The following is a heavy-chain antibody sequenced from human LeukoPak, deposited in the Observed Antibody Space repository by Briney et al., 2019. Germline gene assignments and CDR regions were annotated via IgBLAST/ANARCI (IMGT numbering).Heavy chain of an antibody. CDR2: IIPIFGTA. D-gene: IGHD1-26*01. V-gene: IGHV1-69*13. J-gene: IGHJ3*02. Sequence: SVKVSCKASGGTFSSYAISWVRQAPGQGLEWMGRIIPIFGTANYAQKFQGRVTITADESTSTAYMELSSLRSEDTAVYYCARVESGSYYPGGAFDIWGQGTMVTVSS. CDR1: GGTFSSYA. CDR3: ARVESGSYYPGGAFDI.